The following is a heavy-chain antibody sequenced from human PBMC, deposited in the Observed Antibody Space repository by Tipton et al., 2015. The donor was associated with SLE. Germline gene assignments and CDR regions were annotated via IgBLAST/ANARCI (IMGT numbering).Heavy chain of an antibody. J-gene: IGHJ4*02. Sequence: TLSLTCTASGGSISSYYWSWIRQPPGKGLEWIGYIYYSGSTYYNPSLKSRVTISVDTSKNQFSLKLSSVTAADTAVYYCARGQEGSGCLDYWGQGTLVTVSS. D-gene: IGHD1-26*01. V-gene: IGHV4-59*12. CDR3: ARGQEGSGCLDY. CDR1: GGSISSYY. CDR2: IYYSGST.